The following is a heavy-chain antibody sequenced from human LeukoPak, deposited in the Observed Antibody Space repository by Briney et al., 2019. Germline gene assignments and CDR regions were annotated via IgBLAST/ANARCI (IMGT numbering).Heavy chain of an antibody. Sequence: GESLKISCKGSGYSFTSYWIGWVRQMPGKGLEWMGIIYPGDSDTRYRPSFQGQVTISADKSISTAYLQWSSLNTSDTAMYYCARYTDHYYFGYWGQGTLVTVSS. CDR2: IYPGDSDT. D-gene: IGHD1-1*01. CDR1: GYSFTSYW. CDR3: ARYTDHYYFGY. V-gene: IGHV5-51*01. J-gene: IGHJ4*02.